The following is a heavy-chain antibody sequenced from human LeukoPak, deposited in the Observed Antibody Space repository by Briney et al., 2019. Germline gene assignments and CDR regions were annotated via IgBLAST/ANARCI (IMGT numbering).Heavy chain of an antibody. D-gene: IGHD3-3*01. V-gene: IGHV4-4*07. CDR2: IYTSGST. CDR3: ARDQDFWSGYHFDY. CDR1: GGSISSYY. J-gene: IGHJ4*02. Sequence: SETLSLTCTVSGGSISSYYWSWIRQPAGKGLEWIGRIYTSGSTNYNPSLKSRVTMSVDTSKNQFSLKLSSVTAADTAVYYCARDQDFWSGYHFDYWGQGTLVTVSS.